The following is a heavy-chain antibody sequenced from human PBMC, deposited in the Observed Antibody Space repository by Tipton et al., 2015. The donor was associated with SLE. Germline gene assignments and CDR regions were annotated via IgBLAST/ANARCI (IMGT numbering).Heavy chain of an antibody. D-gene: IGHD6-13*01. V-gene: IGHV4-39*01. CDR2: IYYTGRT. CDR3: ARPQQQFDWYFDL. J-gene: IGHJ2*01. Sequence: PGLVKPSETLSLTCTVSGGSISSTGSYWGWVRQPPGKGLEWLGNIYYTGRTHYNPSLASRVTISLGMSENEFSLKLNSVTAEDTAVYYCARPQQQFDWYFDLWGRGTLVTVSS. CDR1: GGSISSTGSY.